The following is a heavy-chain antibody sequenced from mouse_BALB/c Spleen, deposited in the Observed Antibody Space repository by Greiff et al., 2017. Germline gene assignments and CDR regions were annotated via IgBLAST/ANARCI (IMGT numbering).Heavy chain of an antibody. D-gene: IGHD2-4*01. CDR2: IRLKSNNYAT. V-gene: IGHV6-6*02. Sequence: EVKLQESGGGLVQPGGSMKLSCVASGFTFSNYWMNWVRQSPEKGLEWVAEIRLKSNNYATHYAESVKGRFTISRDDSKSSVYLQMNNLRAEDTGIYYCTHLYYDYDGYAMDYWGQGTSVTVSS. CDR1: GFTFSNYW. J-gene: IGHJ4*01. CDR3: THLYYDYDGYAMDY.